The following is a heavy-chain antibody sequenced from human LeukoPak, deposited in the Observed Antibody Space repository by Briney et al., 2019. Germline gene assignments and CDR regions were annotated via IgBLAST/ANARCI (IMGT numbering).Heavy chain of an antibody. CDR3: ARGRGYCSSTSCYAGWFDP. CDR1: GGSFSGHY. D-gene: IGHD2-2*01. CDR2: INDSGSS. Sequence: SETLSLTCAVYGGSFSGHYWSWIRQPPGKGLEWIGEINDSGSSNYNPSLKSRVTISVDTSKNQFSLKLSSVTAADTAVYYCARGRGYCSSTSCYAGWFDPWGQGTLVTVSS. J-gene: IGHJ5*02. V-gene: IGHV4-34*01.